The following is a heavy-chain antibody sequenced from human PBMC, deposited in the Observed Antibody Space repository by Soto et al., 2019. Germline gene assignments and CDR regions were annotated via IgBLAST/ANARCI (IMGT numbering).Heavy chain of an antibody. J-gene: IGHJ6*02. D-gene: IGHD6-6*01. V-gene: IGHV3-73*01. CDR3: TRFRSSGYYYGMDV. CDR2: IRSKANSYAT. Sequence: GGSLRLSCAASGFTFSGSAMYWVRQASGKGLEWVGRIRSKANSYATAYAASVKGRFTISRDDSKNTAYLQMNSLKTEDTAVYYCTRFRSSGYYYGMDVWGQGTTVTVSS. CDR1: GFTFSGSA.